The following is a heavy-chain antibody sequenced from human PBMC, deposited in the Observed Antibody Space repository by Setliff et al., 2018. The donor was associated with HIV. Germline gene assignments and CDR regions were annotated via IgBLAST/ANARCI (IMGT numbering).Heavy chain of an antibody. V-gene: IGHV5-51*01. J-gene: IGHJ3*02. D-gene: IGHD3-16*01. Sequence: PGESLKISCKGSGYSFITYWIGWVRQRPGKGLEWMGIMNPDGSNTRYSPSFQGQVTISVDESISTAYLQWSSLKASDTAFYYCARFYGSYDVGGFDIWGHGTKVTVSS. CDR3: ARFYGSYDVGGFDI. CDR1: GYSFITYW. CDR2: MNPDGSNT.